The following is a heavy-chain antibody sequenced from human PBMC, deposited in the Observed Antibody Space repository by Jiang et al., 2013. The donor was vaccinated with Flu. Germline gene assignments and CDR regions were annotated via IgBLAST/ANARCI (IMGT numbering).Heavy chain of an antibody. CDR3: ARDRDDFWSGRSSDGGMDV. J-gene: IGHJ6*04. CDR2: ISAYNGNT. Sequence: GAEVKKPGASVKVSCKASGYTFTSYGISWVRQAPGQGLEWMGWISAYNGNTNYAQKLQGRVTMTTDTSTSTAYMELRSLRSDDTAVYYCARDRDDFWSGRSSDGGMDVWSKGTTVTVSS. CDR1: GYTFTSYG. D-gene: IGHD3-3*01. V-gene: IGHV1-18*01.